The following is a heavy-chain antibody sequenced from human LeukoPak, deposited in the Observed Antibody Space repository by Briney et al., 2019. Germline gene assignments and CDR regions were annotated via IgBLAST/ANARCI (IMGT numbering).Heavy chain of an antibody. CDR1: GYTLTELS. J-gene: IGHJ6*02. Sequence: ASVKVSCKVSGYTLTELSMHWVRQAPGKGLEWMGGFDPEDGETIYAQKFQGRVTMTENTSTDTAYMELSSLRSEDTAVYYCATEFSSGYSDYYGMDVWGQGTTVTVSS. CDR3: ATEFSSGYSDYYGMDV. V-gene: IGHV1-24*01. D-gene: IGHD3-22*01. CDR2: FDPEDGET.